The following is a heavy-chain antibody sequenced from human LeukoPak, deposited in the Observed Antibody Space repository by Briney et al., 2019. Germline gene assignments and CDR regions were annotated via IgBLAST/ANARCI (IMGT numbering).Heavy chain of an antibody. V-gene: IGHV3-72*01. D-gene: IGHD6-13*01. CDR3: AKFFAAGYDY. Sequence: GGSLRLSCVASGFTFSDHYMDWVRQAPGKGLEWVGRSRNKVNGYSTKYAAPMKSRFTISRDDSGNSLYLLMNSLKTEDTAVYYCAKFFAAGYDYWGQGTLVTVSS. J-gene: IGHJ4*02. CDR1: GFTFSDHY. CDR2: SRNKVNGYST.